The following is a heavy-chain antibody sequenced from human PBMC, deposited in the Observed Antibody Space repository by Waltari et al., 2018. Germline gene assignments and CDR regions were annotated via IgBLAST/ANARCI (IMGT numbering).Heavy chain of an antibody. Sequence: QVQLVQSGAEVKKPGSSVKVSCKASGGTFSSYAISWVRQAPGQGLEWMGGIIPIFVTANYAQKFQGRVTITADESTSTAYMELSSLRSEDTAVYYCAREAVMYYYGSGSSYFDYWGQGTLVTVSS. D-gene: IGHD3-10*01. CDR2: IIPIFVTA. CDR3: AREAVMYYYGSGSSYFDY. V-gene: IGHV1-69*01. CDR1: GGTFSSYA. J-gene: IGHJ4*02.